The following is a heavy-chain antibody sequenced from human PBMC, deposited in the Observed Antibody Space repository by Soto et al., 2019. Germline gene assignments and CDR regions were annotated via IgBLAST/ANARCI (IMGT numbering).Heavy chain of an antibody. D-gene: IGHD6-13*01. CDR2: IIPILGIA. CDR1: GGTFSSYT. CDR3: ARAALEVEQQLDRPVDV. V-gene: IGHV1-69*02. Sequence: QVQLVQSGAEVKKPGSSVKVSCKASGGTFSSYTISWVRQAPGQGLEWMGRIIPILGIANYAQKFQGRVTITADKATSTAYMELSSLRAEDTAVYYCARAALEVEQQLDRPVDVWGKGTTVTVSS. J-gene: IGHJ6*04.